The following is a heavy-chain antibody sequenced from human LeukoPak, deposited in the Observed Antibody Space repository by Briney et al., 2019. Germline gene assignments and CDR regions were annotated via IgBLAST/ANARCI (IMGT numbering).Heavy chain of an antibody. V-gene: IGHV1-46*01. CDR2: INPSGGST. J-gene: IGHJ5*02. D-gene: IGHD3-22*01. Sequence: ASVKVSCKASGYTFTSYYMHWVRQAPGQGLEWMGIINPSGGSTSYAQKFQGRVTMTRDMSTSTVYMELSSLRSEETAVYYCARSGSSGYYWDWFDPWGQGTLVTVSS. CDR3: ARSGSSGYYWDWFDP. CDR1: GYTFTSYY.